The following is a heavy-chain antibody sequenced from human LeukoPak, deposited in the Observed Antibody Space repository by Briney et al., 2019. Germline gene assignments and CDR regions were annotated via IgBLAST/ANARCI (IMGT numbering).Heavy chain of an antibody. CDR2: IYYSGST. J-gene: IGHJ6*03. V-gene: IGHV4-39*07. Sequence: SETLSLTCTVSGDSISSSTYYWGWIRQPPGKGLEWIGIIYYSGSTNYNPSLKSRVTISVDTSKNQFSLKLSSVTAVDTAVYYCARRAFKRDYGAAVAAGRYYYYMDVWGKGTTVTVSS. CDR3: ARRAFKRDYGAAVAAGRYYYYMDV. D-gene: IGHD6-19*01. CDR1: GDSISSSTYY.